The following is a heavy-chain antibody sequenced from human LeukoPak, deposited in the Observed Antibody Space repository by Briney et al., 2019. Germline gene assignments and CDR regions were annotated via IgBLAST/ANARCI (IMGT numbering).Heavy chain of an antibody. J-gene: IGHJ4*02. CDR2: IYYSGSI. V-gene: IGHV4-59*01. CDR3: ARGSITMVRGVPGYFDY. D-gene: IGHD3-10*01. CDR1: GGSLSSYY. Sequence: PSETLSLTCTVSGGSLSSYYWSWIRQPPGKGLEWIGYIYYSGSINYNPSLKSRVTISVDTSKNQFSLKLSSVTAADTAVYYCARGSITMVRGVPGYFDYWGQGTLVTVSS.